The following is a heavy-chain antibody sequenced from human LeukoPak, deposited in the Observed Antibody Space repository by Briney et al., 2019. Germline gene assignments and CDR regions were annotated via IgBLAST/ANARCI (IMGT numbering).Heavy chain of an antibody. Sequence: GPSQRLSCAASGFTVSSTYISCARQAPGKGLEWVSVIYSGGSTYYADSVKGRFTISRDNSKNTLYLQMNSLRAEDTAVYYCVRGDYGDYTLFDYWGQGNLVTVSS. V-gene: IGHV3-53*01. J-gene: IGHJ4*02. CDR2: IYSGGST. D-gene: IGHD4-17*01. CDR1: GFTVSSTY. CDR3: VRGDYGDYTLFDY.